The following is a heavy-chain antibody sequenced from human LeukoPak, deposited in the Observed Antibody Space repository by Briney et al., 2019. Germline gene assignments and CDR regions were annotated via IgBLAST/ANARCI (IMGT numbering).Heavy chain of an antibody. D-gene: IGHD3-22*01. CDR1: GYNFTTYW. Sequence: GESLKISCKRSGYNFTTYWIAWVPQMPGKGLEWMGIICPGDSDTRYSPSFQGQGTIAADKSISTACLQWSSLKASDTAMYYWARLVHYYYCDSSTYYPFDIWGQGTLVTVSS. J-gene: IGHJ4*02. CDR2: ICPGDSDT. V-gene: IGHV5-51*01. CDR3: ARLVHYYYCDSSTYYPFDI.